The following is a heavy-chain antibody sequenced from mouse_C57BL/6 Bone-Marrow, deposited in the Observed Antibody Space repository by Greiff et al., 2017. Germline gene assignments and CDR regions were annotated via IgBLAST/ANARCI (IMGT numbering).Heavy chain of an antibody. CDR3: AREKLGSLYAMDY. J-gene: IGHJ4*01. V-gene: IGHV1-69*01. Sequence: QVQLQQPGAELVMPGASVKLSCKASGYTFTSYWMHWVKQRPGQGLEWIGEIDPSASYTNYNQKFKGKSTLTVDKSSSTAYMQLSRLTSGDSAVYYCAREKLGSLYAMDYWGQGTSVTVSS. CDR2: IDPSASYT. D-gene: IGHD6-1*01. CDR1: GYTFTSYW.